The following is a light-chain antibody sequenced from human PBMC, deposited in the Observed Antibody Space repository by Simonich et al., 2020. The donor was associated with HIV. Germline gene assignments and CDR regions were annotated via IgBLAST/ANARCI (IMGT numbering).Light chain of an antibody. V-gene: IGKV3-15*01. Sequence: EIVMTLSPVTLSVSPGERATLSCRASQSVSSNLAWYQKKPGQAPRLLIYGASTRATGIPDRFSGGGAGTEFTLTISSIQSEDFAVYYCQQYNNWPWTFGQGTKVEIK. CDR3: QQYNNWPWT. CDR2: GAS. CDR1: QSVSSN. J-gene: IGKJ1*01.